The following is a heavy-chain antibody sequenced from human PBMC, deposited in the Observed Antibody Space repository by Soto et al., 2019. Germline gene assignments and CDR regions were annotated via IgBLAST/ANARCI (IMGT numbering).Heavy chain of an antibody. CDR2: IIPIFGTA. D-gene: IGHD2-15*01. CDR3: AGEGYLIYNWFDP. J-gene: IGHJ5*02. V-gene: IGHV1-69*12. CDR1: GGTFSSYA. Sequence: QVQLVQSGAEVKKPGSSVKVSCKASGGTFSSYAISWVRQAPGQGLEWMGGIIPIFGTANYAQKFQGRVTVTADESTGTAYMELSSLRSEDTAVYYCAGEGYLIYNWFDPWGQGTLVTVSS.